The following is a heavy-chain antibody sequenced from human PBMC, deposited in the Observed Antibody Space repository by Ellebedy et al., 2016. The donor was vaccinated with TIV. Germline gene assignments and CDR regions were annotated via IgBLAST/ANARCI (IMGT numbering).Heavy chain of an antibody. D-gene: IGHD3-9*01. CDR3: AREHPYYDILTGYYKSTKALIRGAFDI. CDR2: ISYDGSNK. V-gene: IGHV3-30-3*01. J-gene: IGHJ3*02. Sequence: PGGSLRLSCAASGFMFSSYAMHWVRQAPGKGLEWVAVISYDGSNKYYADSVKGRFTISRDKSKNTLYLQMNSLRAEDTAVYYLAREHPYYDILTGYYKSTKALIRGAFDIWGQGTMVTVSS. CDR1: GFMFSSYA.